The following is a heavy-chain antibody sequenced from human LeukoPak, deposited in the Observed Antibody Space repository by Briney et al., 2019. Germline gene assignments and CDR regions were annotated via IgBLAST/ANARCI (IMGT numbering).Heavy chain of an antibody. CDR2: IILIFGTA. J-gene: IGHJ5*02. CDR1: GGTFSSYA. D-gene: IGHD5-18*01. CDR3: ARATAMVTFLLDP. V-gene: IGHV1-69*05. Sequence: SVKVSCKASGGTFSSYAISWVRQAPGQGLEWMGGIILIFGTANYAQKFQGRVTITTDESTSTAYMELSSLRSEDTAVYYCARATAMVTFLLDPWGQGTLVTVSS.